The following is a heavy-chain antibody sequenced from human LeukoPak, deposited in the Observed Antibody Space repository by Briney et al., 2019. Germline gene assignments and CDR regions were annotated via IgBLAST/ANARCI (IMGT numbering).Heavy chain of an antibody. D-gene: IGHD3-22*01. J-gene: IGHJ4*02. CDR1: GYSISSGYY. CDR3: ARVSDSSGYHPGD. V-gene: IGHV4-38-2*01. CDR2: IYHSGST. Sequence: SETLSLTCAVSGYSISSGYYWGWIRQPPGKGLEWIGSIYHSGSTYYNPSLKSRVTISVDTSKNQFPLKLSSVTAADTAVYYCARVSDSSGYHPGDWGQGTRITVSS.